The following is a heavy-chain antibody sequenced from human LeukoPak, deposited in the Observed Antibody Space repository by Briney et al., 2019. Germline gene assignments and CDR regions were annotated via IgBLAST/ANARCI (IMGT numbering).Heavy chain of an antibody. CDR2: LSSTGGTR. D-gene: IGHD3-3*01. CDR3: ARASLPKLRVLDFDY. V-gene: IGHV3-48*01. Sequence: GGSLRLSCVASGFSFSTYDMNWVRQAPGKGLEWVSYLSSTGGTRYYANSVKGRFTISRDDAKNSLYLQISSLRAEDTAVYYCARASLPKLRVLDFDYWGQGTLLTVSS. J-gene: IGHJ4*02. CDR1: GFSFSTYD.